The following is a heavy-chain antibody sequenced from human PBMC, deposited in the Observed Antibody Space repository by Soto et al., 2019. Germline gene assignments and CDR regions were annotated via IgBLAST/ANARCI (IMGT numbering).Heavy chain of an antibody. Sequence: GGSLRLSCAASGFTFSDSAMGWVRQASGKGLEWVSSISASGYSTYYADSVKGRFTISRDTSKNTLYLQTNSLRAEDTAMYYCAKMCRDAYKPIDSWGQGSLGTVSA. CDR2: ISASGYST. J-gene: IGHJ4*02. CDR1: GFTFSDSA. V-gene: IGHV3-23*01. D-gene: IGHD3-16*01. CDR3: AKMCRDAYKPIDS.